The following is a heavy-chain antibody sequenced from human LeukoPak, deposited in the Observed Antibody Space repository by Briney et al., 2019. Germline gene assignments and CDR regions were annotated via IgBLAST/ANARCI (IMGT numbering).Heavy chain of an antibody. CDR2: IDWDDDK. Sequence: SGPTLVKPTQTLTLTCTFSGLSLSTSKMCVNWIRQPPGKALEWLARIDWDDDKYFSTSLKTKLTISKDTSKNQVVLTMTNMDPVDTATYYCARILAGPDYFDYWGQGTLVTVSS. CDR1: GLSLSTSKMC. CDR3: ARILAGPDYFDY. V-gene: IGHV2-70*11. J-gene: IGHJ4*02.